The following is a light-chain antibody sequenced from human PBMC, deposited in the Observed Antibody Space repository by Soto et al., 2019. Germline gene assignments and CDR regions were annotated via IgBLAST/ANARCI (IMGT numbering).Light chain of an antibody. CDR3: QDYGTSHPWT. V-gene: IGKV3-20*01. J-gene: IGKJ1*01. CDR1: QNIRGNE. CDR2: DGS. Sequence: EVVLTQSPGALSLSPGEGVTLSCRASQNIRGNELAWYRQKRGQAPRLLMYDGSTRADGIPDRFSGRGTGTNFTLTISRLEPEASAVYYCQDYGTSHPWTFGQGTKLEIK.